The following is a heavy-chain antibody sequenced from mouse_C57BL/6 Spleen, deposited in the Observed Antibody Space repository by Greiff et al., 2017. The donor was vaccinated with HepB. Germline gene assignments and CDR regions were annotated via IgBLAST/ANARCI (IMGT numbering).Heavy chain of an antibody. CDR1: GYTFTSYW. D-gene: IGHD2-1*01. Sequence: QVQLQQPGAELVRPGSSVKLSCKASGYTFTSYWMHWVKQRPIQGLEWIGNIDPSDSETHYNQKFKDKATLTVDKSSSTAYMQLSSLTSEDSAVYYCAGGLYYGNYAEHAMDYWGQGTSVTVSS. CDR2: IDPSDSET. V-gene: IGHV1-52*01. J-gene: IGHJ4*01. CDR3: AGGLYYGNYAEHAMDY.